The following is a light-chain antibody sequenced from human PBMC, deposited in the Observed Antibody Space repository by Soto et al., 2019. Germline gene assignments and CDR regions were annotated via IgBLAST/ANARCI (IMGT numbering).Light chain of an antibody. CDR2: TAS. CDR1: QDINIY. CDR3: QQSHSTPLT. V-gene: IGKV1-39*01. J-gene: IGKJ4*01. Sequence: DIQMTQSPSSLSASVGDRVTITCRASQDINIYLNWYQQRPGKAPNLLIYTASSLQSGVPSRFSGSGSGTDFSLTITSLQPEDFVTYFCQQSHSTPLTFGGGTKVEIK.